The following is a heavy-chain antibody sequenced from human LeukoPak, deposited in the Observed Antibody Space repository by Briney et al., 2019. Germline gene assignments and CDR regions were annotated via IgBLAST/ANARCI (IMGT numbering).Heavy chain of an antibody. D-gene: IGHD2-2*01. J-gene: IGHJ6*02. Sequence: GESLKISCKGSGYNFTTYWITWVRQMPGKGLEWVGRIDPSDSYTKYSPSFQGHVTISADKSLSTAYLQWSSLKASDTAIYYCARLLCSTSSPGWPSTYAMDVWGQGTTVTVSS. V-gene: IGHV5-10-1*01. CDR3: ARLLCSTSSPGWPSTYAMDV. CDR2: IDPSDSYT. CDR1: GYNFTTYW.